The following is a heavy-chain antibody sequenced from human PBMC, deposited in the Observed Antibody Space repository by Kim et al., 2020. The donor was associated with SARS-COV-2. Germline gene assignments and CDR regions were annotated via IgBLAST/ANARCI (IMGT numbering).Heavy chain of an antibody. CDR2: IGPNGGPT. J-gene: IGHJ6*02. V-gene: IGHV3-23*01. D-gene: IGHD2-21*01. CDR3: AKGVIRPAA. Sequence: GGSLRLSCAASGLTFSSEAMTWARQAPGKGLEWVSTIGPNGGPTYYADSVKGRFTISRDNSKNTLYLQMNSLTVEDTAVYYCAKGVIRPAAWGQGTTVSVSS. CDR1: GLTFSSEA.